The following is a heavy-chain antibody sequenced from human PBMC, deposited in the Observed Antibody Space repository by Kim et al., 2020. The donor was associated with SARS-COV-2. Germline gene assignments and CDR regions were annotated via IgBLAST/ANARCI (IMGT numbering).Heavy chain of an antibody. D-gene: IGHD1-7*01. CDR2: IYSGGST. V-gene: IGHV3-53*01. CDR1: GFTVSSNY. Sequence: GGSLRLSCAASGFTVSSNYMSWVRQAPGKWLEWVSVIYSGGSTYYADSVKGRFTISRDNSKNTLYLQMNSLRAEDTAVYYCARDLGWNYDAFDIWGQGTMVTVSS. CDR3: ARDLGWNYDAFDI. J-gene: IGHJ3*02.